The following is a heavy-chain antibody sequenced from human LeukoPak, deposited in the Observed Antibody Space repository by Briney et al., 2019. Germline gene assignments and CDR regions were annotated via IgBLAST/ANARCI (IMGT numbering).Heavy chain of an antibody. D-gene: IGHD3-10*01. Sequence: SQTLSLTCAISGDSVSSNIAAWNWIRQSPSRGLEWLGRTYYRSKWYNDYAVSVKSRITINPDTSKNQFSLQLNSVTPEDTAVYYCARGLMVRRAAKYYFDYWGQGTLVTVSS. V-gene: IGHV6-1*01. CDR1: GDSVSSNIAA. CDR2: TYYRSKWYN. J-gene: IGHJ4*02. CDR3: ARGLMVRRAAKYYFDY.